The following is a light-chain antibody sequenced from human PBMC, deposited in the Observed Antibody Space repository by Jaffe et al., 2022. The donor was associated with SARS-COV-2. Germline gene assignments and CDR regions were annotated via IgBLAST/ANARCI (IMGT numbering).Light chain of an antibody. J-gene: IGKJ4*01. Sequence: EVVLTQSPGTLSLSPGERATLSCRASQSISNNYLAWYQQKPGQAPSLLIYHASSRATGIPDRFSGSGSGTDFTLTISRLEPEDFAIYYCQHYVTSTLAFGGGTKVEIK. CDR2: HAS. CDR1: QSISNNY. CDR3: QHYVTSTLA. V-gene: IGKV3-20*01.